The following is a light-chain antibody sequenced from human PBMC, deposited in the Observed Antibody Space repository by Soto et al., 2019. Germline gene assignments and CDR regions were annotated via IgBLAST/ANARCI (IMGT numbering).Light chain of an antibody. V-gene: IGKV3D-20*02. CDR2: DAS. CDR3: QQRSNWPT. Sequence: EIVLTQSPGTLSLSPVERATLSCRASQSVSSSFLAWYQQKPGQAPRLLIYDASNRATGIPARFSGSGSGTDFTLTISSLEPEDFAVYYCQQRSNWPTFGQGTRLEIK. J-gene: IGKJ5*01. CDR1: QSVSSSF.